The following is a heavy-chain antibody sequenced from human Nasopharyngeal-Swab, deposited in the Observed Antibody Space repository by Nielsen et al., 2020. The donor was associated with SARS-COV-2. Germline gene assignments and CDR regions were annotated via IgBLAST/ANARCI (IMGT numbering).Heavy chain of an antibody. Sequence: GGSLRLSCAAPGFTFSNSGMHWVRQAPGKGLEWVALIWYDGSNKYYADSVKGRFTISRDNSKNTLYLQMNSLRAEDTAVYYCARGGWLQIITYFDLWGRGTLVTVSS. J-gene: IGHJ2*01. CDR3: ARGGWLQIITYFDL. CDR2: IWYDGSNK. CDR1: GFTFSNSG. D-gene: IGHD5-24*01. V-gene: IGHV3-33*01.